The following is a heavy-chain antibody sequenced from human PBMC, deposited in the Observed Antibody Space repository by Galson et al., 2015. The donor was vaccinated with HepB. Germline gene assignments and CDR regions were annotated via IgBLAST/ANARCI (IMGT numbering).Heavy chain of an antibody. J-gene: IGHJ4*02. V-gene: IGHV3-48*02. CDR2: ISLSSNTI. CDR3: ARRVGGTVDY. CDR1: GFTFSSYS. Sequence: SLRLSCAASGFTFSSYSMNWVRQAPGKGLEFLSYISLSSNTILYAQSVKGRFTISRDNAKNSLYLHMNSLRDEDTAVYYCARRVGGTVDYWGQGTLVTVSS. D-gene: IGHD1-26*01.